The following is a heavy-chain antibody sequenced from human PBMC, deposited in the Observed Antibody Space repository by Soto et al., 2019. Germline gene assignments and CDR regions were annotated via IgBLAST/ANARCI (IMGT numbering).Heavy chain of an antibody. CDR3: ARFLRSAHYYRMED. Sequence: GGSLRLSCAASGFTFSSYAMSWVRQAPGKGLEWVSTISGSGSSTYYADSVKGRFTISRDNAKNSLYLQMNSLRAEDTAVYYCARFLRSAHYYRMEDSVQATTVTVSS. CDR2: ISGSGSST. J-gene: IGHJ6*02. CDR1: GFTFSSYA. V-gene: IGHV3-23*01. D-gene: IGHD6-6*01.